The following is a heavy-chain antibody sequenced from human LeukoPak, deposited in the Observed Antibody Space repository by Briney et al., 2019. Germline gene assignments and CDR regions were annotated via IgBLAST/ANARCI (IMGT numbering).Heavy chain of an antibody. D-gene: IGHD2-15*01. CDR2: ISVYSGNT. Sequence: ASVKVSCKASGYTFTSYGISWVRQAPGQGLEWMGWISVYSGNTNYAQKLQDRVTMTTDTSTNTAYMELRSLRSDDTAVYYCARDGLPLGIAADYWGQGTLVTVSS. CDR1: GYTFTSYG. J-gene: IGHJ4*02. CDR3: ARDGLPLGIAADY. V-gene: IGHV1-18*01.